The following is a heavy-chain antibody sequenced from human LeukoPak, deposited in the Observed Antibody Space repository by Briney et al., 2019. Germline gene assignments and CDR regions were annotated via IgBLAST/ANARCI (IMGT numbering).Heavy chain of an antibody. CDR2: ISGSGGST. Sequence: GGSLRLSCAASGFTFSSYAMSWVRQAPGKGLEWVSAISGSGGSTYYADSVKGRFTISRDNSKNTLYLQMNSLRAEDTAVYCCAKGPTAAMVSYWGQGTLVTVSS. CDR3: AKGPTAAMVSY. D-gene: IGHD2-2*01. CDR1: GFTFSSYA. J-gene: IGHJ4*02. V-gene: IGHV3-23*01.